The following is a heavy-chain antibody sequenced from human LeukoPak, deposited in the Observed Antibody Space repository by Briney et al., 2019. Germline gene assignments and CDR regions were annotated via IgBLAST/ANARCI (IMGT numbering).Heavy chain of an antibody. V-gene: IGHV1-69*05. J-gene: IGHJ6*03. D-gene: IGHD5-12*01. CDR2: IIPIFGTA. Sequence: SVKVSCKASGGTFISYAISWVRQAPGQGLEWMGGIIPIFGTANYAQKLQGRVTITTDESTSTAYMELSSLRSEDTAVYYCARTVANYYYYYMDVWGKGTTVTVSS. CDR3: ARTVANYYYYYMDV. CDR1: GGTFISYA.